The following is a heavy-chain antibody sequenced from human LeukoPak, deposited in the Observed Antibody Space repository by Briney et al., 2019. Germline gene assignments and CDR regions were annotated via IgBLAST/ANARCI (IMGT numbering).Heavy chain of an antibody. V-gene: IGHV4-39*01. Sequence: KPSETLSLTCTVSGGSISSNTYYWGWIRQPPGKELEWIGTIFYSGRTYYNPSLKSRVTISVDTSKNQFSLKLSSVTAADTAVYYCARHRRDPPHHYGSGSFYNPGKGPHYMDVWGKGTTVTVSS. CDR1: GGSISSNTYY. D-gene: IGHD3-10*01. J-gene: IGHJ6*03. CDR3: ARHRRDPPHHYGSGSFYNPGKGPHYMDV. CDR2: IFYSGRT.